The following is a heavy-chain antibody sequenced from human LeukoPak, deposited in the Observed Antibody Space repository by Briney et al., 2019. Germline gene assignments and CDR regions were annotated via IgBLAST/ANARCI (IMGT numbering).Heavy chain of an antibody. V-gene: IGHV1-69*02. Sequence: ASVKVSCKASGGTFSSYTISWVRQAPGQGLEWMGRIIPILGIANYAQKFQGRVTITADKSTSTAYMELSSLRSEDTAVYYCTRRDGYNFPFDYWGQGTLVTVSS. J-gene: IGHJ4*02. CDR3: TRRDGYNFPFDY. CDR2: IIPILGIA. CDR1: GGTFSSYT. D-gene: IGHD5-24*01.